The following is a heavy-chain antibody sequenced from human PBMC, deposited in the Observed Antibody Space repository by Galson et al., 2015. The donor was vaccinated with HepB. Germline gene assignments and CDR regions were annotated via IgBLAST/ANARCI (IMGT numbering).Heavy chain of an antibody. J-gene: IGHJ3*01. CDR2: ISYDGSNK. CDR3: ARVSTVTTLLWDGFDV. D-gene: IGHD4-17*01. V-gene: IGHV3-30-3*01. CDR1: GFTFSSYA. Sequence: SLRLSCAASGFTFSSYAMHWVRQAPGKGLEWVAVISYDGSNKYYADSVKGRFTISRDNSKNTLYVRMNSLRAEDTAVYYCARVSTVTTLLWDGFDVWGQGTMVTVSS.